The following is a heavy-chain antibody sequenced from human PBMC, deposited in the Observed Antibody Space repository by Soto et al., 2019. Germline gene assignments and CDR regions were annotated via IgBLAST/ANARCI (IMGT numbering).Heavy chain of an antibody. V-gene: IGHV4-4*07. D-gene: IGHD3-3*01. CDR2: IYTSGST. Sequence: SETLSLTCTVSGGSISSYYWSWIRQPAGKGLEWIGRIYTSGSTNYNPSLKSRVTMSVDTSRDQVSLRLRSVTRADTAVYYCARQSTPNYDLPKFDPWGLGTQVTVSS. J-gene: IGHJ5*02. CDR3: ARQSTPNYDLPKFDP. CDR1: GGSISSYY.